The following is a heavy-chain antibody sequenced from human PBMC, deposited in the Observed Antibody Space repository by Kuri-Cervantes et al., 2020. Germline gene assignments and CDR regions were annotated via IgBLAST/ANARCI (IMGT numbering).Heavy chain of an antibody. J-gene: IGHJ3*02. CDR1: GFSLSTSGMC. D-gene: IGHD3-16*01. V-gene: IGHV2-70*11. CDR2: IDWDDDK. Sequence: SGPTLVKPPQTRTLTCTFSGFSLSTSGMCVSWIRQPPGKALEWLARIDWDDDKYYSTSLKTRLTISKDTSKNQVVLTMTNMDPVYTATYYCARIRGGEKAFDIWGQGTMVTVSS. CDR3: ARIRGGEKAFDI.